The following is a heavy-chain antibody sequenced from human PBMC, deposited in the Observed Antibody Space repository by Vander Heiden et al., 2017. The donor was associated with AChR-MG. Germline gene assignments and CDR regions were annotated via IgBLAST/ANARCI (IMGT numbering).Heavy chain of an antibody. Sequence: QVQLVQSGAEVKKPGASVKFSCKASGYTFTGSYLPWVRQAPGQGLEWMGRINPNSGGTNYAQKCQGRVTMARDTSISTAYMELSRLRSDDTAVYYCARDSAMTTVVGNWFDPWGQGTLVTVSS. D-gene: IGHD4-17*01. J-gene: IGHJ5*02. CDR2: INPNSGGT. CDR1: GYTFTGSY. CDR3: ARDSAMTTVVGNWFDP. V-gene: IGHV1-2*02.